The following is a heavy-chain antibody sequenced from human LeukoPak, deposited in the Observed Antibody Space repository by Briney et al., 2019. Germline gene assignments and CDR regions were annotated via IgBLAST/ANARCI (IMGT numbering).Heavy chain of an antibody. D-gene: IGHD3-22*01. CDR1: GITLSNCG. V-gene: IGHV3-23*01. J-gene: IGHJ4*02. Sequence: GGFLRLSCAVSGITLSNCGMSWVRQAPGKGLEWVAGISDSGGRTNYADSVKGRFTISRDNPKNTLYLQMNSLRAEDTAVYFCAKRGVVIRVILVGFHKEAYYFDSWGQGALVTVSS. CDR3: AKRGVVIRVILVGFHKEAYYFDS. CDR2: ISDSGGRT.